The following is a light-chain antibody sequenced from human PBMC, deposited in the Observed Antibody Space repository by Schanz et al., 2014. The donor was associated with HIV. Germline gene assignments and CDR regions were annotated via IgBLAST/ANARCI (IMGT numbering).Light chain of an antibody. J-gene: IGLJ2*01. CDR1: SSNIGSNT. CDR2: SNN. Sequence: QSVLTQPPSASGTPGQRVTISCSGSSSNIGSNTVNSYQQLPGTAPKLLIYSNNQRPSGVPDRFSGSKSGTSASLAITGLQAEDEADYYCQSYDSSLSGVVFGGGTKLTVL. CDR3: QSYDSSLSGVV. V-gene: IGLV1-44*01.